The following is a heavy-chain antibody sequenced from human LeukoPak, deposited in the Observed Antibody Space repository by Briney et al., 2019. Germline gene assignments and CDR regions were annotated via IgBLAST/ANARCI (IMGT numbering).Heavy chain of an antibody. CDR2: ISAYNGNT. CDR1: GYTFTSCG. V-gene: IGHV1-18*01. D-gene: IGHD3-10*01. J-gene: IGHJ4*02. CDR3: ARERRYGSVSYLIELPDY. Sequence: GASVKVSYKASGYTFTSCGISWVRQAPGQGLEWMGWISAYNGNTNYAQKLQGRVTMTTDTSTSTAYMELRSLRSDDTAVYYCARERRYGSVSYLIELPDYWGQGTLATVSS.